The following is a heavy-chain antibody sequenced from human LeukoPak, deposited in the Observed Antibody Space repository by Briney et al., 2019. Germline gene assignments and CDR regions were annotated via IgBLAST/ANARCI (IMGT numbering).Heavy chain of an antibody. D-gene: IGHD3-22*01. CDR1: GGSISSYY. CDR3: ARATPYYYDSSGYWKYYYYYGMDV. CDR2: IYNTGRT. V-gene: IGHV4-59*07. Sequence: SDPLSLTCSVSGGSISSYYWSWIRQPPGKGLEWIGYIYNTGRTNYNPSLKSRVTISVHTSKNHFSLKLSSVTAADTAVDYCARATPYYYDSSGYWKYYYYYGMDVWGQGTTVTVSS. J-gene: IGHJ6*02.